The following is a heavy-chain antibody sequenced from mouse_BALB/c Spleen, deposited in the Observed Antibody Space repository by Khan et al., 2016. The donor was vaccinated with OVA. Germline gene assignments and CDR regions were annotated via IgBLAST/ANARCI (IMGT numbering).Heavy chain of an antibody. CDR1: GYSITSGYG. V-gene: IGHV3-2*02. J-gene: IGHJ2*01. D-gene: IGHD1-2*01. CDR2: ISYSGST. Sequence: EVELVESGPGLVKPSQSLSLTCTVTGYSITSGYGWNWIRQFPGNKLEWMGYISYSGSTNYNPSLKSRISITRDTSKNQFFLQLNSLTTKDTATYYCARTARIKYWGQGTTLTVSS. CDR3: ARTARIKY.